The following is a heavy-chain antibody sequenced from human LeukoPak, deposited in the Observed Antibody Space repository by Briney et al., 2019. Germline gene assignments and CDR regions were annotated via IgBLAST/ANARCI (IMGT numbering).Heavy chain of an antibody. V-gene: IGHV3-64*02. CDR2: ISNNGGST. J-gene: IGHJ4*02. CDR1: GFTFSSYA. CDR3: ARGSDSSSWPLRY. D-gene: IGHD6-13*01. Sequence: GGSLRLSCAASGFTFSSYAMHWVRQAPGKGLEYVSVISNNGGSTYYADSVKGRFTISRDNSKNTLYLQMGSLRTEDMAVYYCARGSDSSSWPLRYWGQGTLVTVSS.